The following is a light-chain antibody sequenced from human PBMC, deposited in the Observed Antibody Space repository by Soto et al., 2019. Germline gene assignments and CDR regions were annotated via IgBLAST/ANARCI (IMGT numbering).Light chain of an antibody. CDR1: SSDVGAYIF. Sequence: QSVLTQPPSASGSPGQSVTISCTGTSSDVGAYIFVSWYQQHPGKAPKLMVYDVNRRPPGVPDRFFGSKSGNTASLTVSGLQAEDEADYFCTSPTPGSLYVFGTGTKVTVL. CDR3: TSPTPGSLYV. V-gene: IGLV2-8*01. J-gene: IGLJ1*01. CDR2: DVN.